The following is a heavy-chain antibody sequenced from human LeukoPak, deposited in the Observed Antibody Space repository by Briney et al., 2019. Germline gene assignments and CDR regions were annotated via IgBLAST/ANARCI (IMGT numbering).Heavy chain of an antibody. V-gene: IGHV1-2*02. CDR3: ARDKREVWGYYDSSGSPRFDY. J-gene: IGHJ4*02. Sequence: ASVKVSCKASGYTFTGYYMHWVRQAPGQGLEWMGWINPNSGGTNYAQKFQGRVTMTRDTSISTAYMELSRLRSDDTAVYYCARDKREVWGYYDSSGSPRFDYWGQGTLVTVSS. CDR1: GYTFTGYY. D-gene: IGHD3-22*01. CDR2: INPNSGGT.